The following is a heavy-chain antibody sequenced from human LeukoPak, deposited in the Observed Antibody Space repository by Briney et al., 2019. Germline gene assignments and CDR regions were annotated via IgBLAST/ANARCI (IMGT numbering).Heavy chain of an antibody. D-gene: IGHD5-24*01. V-gene: IGHV1-8*02. J-gene: IGHJ4*02. CDR3: ARATPGGLHGYSFDY. CDR2: MNPNSGNT. Sequence: ASVKVSCKASGYTFKNYDITWVRQATGQGLEWMGWMNPNSGNTGFAQKFQDRVSMTRDTSINTAYMELTSLRSGDTAVYYCARATPGGLHGYSFDYWGQGTVVTVYS. CDR1: GYTFKNYD.